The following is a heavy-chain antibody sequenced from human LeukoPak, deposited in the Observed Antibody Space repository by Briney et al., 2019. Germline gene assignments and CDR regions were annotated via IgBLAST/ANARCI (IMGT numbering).Heavy chain of an antibody. CDR1: GFTFSDYY. V-gene: IGHV3-11*06. CDR2: ISSSSSYI. CDR3: ARDEAAAAGYYYYYYMDV. Sequence: GGSLRLSCAASGFTFSDYYMSWIRQAPGKGLEWVSSISSSSSYIYYADSVKGRFTISRDNAKNSLYLQMNSLRAEDTAVYYCARDEAAAAGYYYYYYMDVWGKGTTVTVSS. D-gene: IGHD6-13*01. J-gene: IGHJ6*03.